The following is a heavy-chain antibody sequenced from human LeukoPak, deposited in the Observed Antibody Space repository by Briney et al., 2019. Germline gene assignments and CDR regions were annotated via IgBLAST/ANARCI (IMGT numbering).Heavy chain of an antibody. CDR3: AREDPQTTVPEGMDV. Sequence: SETLSLTCTVSGDSIRSYYWSWIRQPPGKGLEWIGYVYNSGTTNYNPSLKSRVTISVDTSKNQFSLQLRSVTAADTAVYYCAREDPQTTVPEGMDVWGQGTTVTVSS. J-gene: IGHJ6*02. V-gene: IGHV4-59*01. CDR2: VYNSGTT. CDR1: GDSIRSYY. D-gene: IGHD4-17*01.